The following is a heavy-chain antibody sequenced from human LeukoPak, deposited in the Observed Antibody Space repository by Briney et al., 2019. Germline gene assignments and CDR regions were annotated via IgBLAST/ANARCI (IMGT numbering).Heavy chain of an antibody. V-gene: IGHV3-23*01. D-gene: IGHD2-2*01. CDR2: ISGSGGST. CDR1: GFTFSSYA. J-gene: IGHJ4*02. CDR3: AKDRVVVVPAAIGSHSDY. Sequence: GGSLRLSCAASGFTFSSYAMSWVRQAPGKGLEWVSAISGSGGSTYYADSVKGRFTISRDNSKNTLYLQMNSLRAEDTAVYYCAKDRVVVVPAAIGSHSDYWGQGTLVSLSS.